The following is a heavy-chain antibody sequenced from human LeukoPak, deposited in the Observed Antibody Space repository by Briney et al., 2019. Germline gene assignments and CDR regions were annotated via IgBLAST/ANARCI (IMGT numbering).Heavy chain of an antibody. CDR1: GGSISTGSYY. V-gene: IGHV4-61*02. Sequence: SETLSLTCTVSGGSISTGSYYWNWIRQPAGKGLEWIGRIYTSGSTNYNASLKSRVTLSVDTSKNQFSLRLNSVTAADTAVYYCARVARSMSSSSEDSWGQGTLVTVSS. CDR2: IYTSGST. D-gene: IGHD6-13*01. CDR3: ARVARSMSSSSEDS. J-gene: IGHJ4*02.